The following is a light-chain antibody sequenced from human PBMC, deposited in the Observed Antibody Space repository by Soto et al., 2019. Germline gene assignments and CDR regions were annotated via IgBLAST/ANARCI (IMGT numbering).Light chain of an antibody. CDR1: SSVVGGYNY. CDR2: DVR. CDR3: GSYTSSENLV. J-gene: IGLJ2*01. Sequence: QSVLTQPASVSGSPGQSITISCTGTSSVVGGYNYVSWYQQHPGKAPKLLIYDVRNRPSGVSDRFSGSKSGNTASLTISGLQAEDEADYYCGSYTSSENLVFGGGTKVTVL. V-gene: IGLV2-14*01.